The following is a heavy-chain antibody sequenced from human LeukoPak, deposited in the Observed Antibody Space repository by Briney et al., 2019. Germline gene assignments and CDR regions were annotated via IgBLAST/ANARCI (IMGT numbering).Heavy chain of an antibody. Sequence: SVKVSCKDSVGTFISYAISWVRQAPRQALEWMGRIIPLFGTANYAQKFQGRVTITTDKSTSTAYMELSSLRSEDTAVYYCARDLPTYYYDSSGYYDAFDIWGQGTMVTVSS. J-gene: IGHJ3*02. CDR1: VGTFISYA. CDR2: IIPLFGTA. D-gene: IGHD3-22*01. CDR3: ARDLPTYYYDSSGYYDAFDI. V-gene: IGHV1-69*05.